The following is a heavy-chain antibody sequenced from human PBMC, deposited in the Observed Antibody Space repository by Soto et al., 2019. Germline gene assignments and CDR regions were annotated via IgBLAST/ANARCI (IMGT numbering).Heavy chain of an antibody. V-gene: IGHV4-61*01. Sequence: SETLSLTCTVSGGSVSSGSYYWSWIRQPPGKGLEWIGYIYYSGSTNYNPSLKSRVTISVDTSKKQFSLKLSSVTAADTAVYYCARVRGYSYGYGSFDYWGQGTLVTVSS. J-gene: IGHJ4*02. CDR1: GGSVSSGSYY. CDR2: IYYSGST. CDR3: ARVRGYSYGYGSFDY. D-gene: IGHD5-18*01.